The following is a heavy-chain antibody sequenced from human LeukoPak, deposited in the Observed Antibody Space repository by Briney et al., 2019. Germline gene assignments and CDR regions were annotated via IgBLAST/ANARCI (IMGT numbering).Heavy chain of an antibody. V-gene: IGHV3-30-3*01. CDR3: AGGYCSGGSCSLSGP. J-gene: IGHJ5*02. D-gene: IGHD2-15*01. CDR2: ISYDGSNK. Sequence: GRSLRLSCAASGFTFSSYAMHWVRQAPGKGLEWVAVISYDGSNKYYADSVEGRFTISRDNSKNTLYLQMNSLRAEDTAVYYCAGGYCSGGSCSLSGPWGQGTLVTVSS. CDR1: GFTFSSYA.